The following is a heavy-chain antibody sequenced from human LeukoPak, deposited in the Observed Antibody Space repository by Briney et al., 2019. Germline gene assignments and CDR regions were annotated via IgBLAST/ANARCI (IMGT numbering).Heavy chain of an antibody. CDR3: TRDWRNLGYDY. CDR2: ISGSGGST. D-gene: IGHD5-12*01. Sequence: GSLRLSCAASGFTFSSYAMSWVRQAPGKGLEWVSAISGSGGSTHYADSVKGRFTISRDNAKNTLYLQMNSLRAEDTAVYYCTRDWRNLGYDYWGQGTLVTVSS. CDR1: GFTFSSYA. V-gene: IGHV3-23*01. J-gene: IGHJ4*02.